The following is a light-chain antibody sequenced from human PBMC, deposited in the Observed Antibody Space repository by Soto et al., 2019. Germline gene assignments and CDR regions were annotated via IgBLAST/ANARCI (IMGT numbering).Light chain of an antibody. Sequence: EIVMTQSPAALSVSPGERATLSCRASQSVSSNLAWYQQKPGQAPRLLIYGASTRATGIPARFSGSESGTDFTLTISRLEPEDFAVYFCQQYGSSPRTFGQGTKGDIK. CDR1: QSVSSN. CDR3: QQYGSSPRT. CDR2: GAS. V-gene: IGKV3-20*01. J-gene: IGKJ1*01.